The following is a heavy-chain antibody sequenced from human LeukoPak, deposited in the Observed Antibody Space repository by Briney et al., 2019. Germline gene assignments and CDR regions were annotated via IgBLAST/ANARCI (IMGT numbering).Heavy chain of an antibody. CDR3: ATDGGYCSGGSCPKGGMDV. J-gene: IGHJ6*02. CDR1: GYTLTELS. Sequence: GASVKVSCKVSGYTLTELSMHWVRQAPGKGLEWMGGFDPEDGEAIYAQKFQGRVTMTEDTSTDTAYMELSSLRSEDTAVYYCATDGGYCSGGSCPKGGMDVWGQGTTVTVSS. D-gene: IGHD2-15*01. CDR2: FDPEDGEA. V-gene: IGHV1-24*01.